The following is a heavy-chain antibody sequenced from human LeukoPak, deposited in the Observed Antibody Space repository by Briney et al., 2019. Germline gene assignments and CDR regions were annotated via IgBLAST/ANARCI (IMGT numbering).Heavy chain of an antibody. Sequence: GGSLRLSCAASGFTLSSYSMNWVRQAPGKGLEWVSYISSSSSTIYYADSVKGRFTISRDNAKNSLYLQMNSLRAEDTAVYYCARVVEMATPPYFDYWGQGTLVTVSS. CDR1: GFTLSSYS. J-gene: IGHJ4*02. V-gene: IGHV3-48*01. CDR2: ISSSSSTI. D-gene: IGHD5-24*01. CDR3: ARVVEMATPPYFDY.